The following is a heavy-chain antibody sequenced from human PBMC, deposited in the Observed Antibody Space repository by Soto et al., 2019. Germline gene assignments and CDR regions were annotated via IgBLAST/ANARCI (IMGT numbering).Heavy chain of an antibody. D-gene: IGHD1-1*01. CDR2: INPYNGNT. Sequence: QVQLEQSGGEVKRPGASVKVSCKASGYPFTSYGISWVRQAPGQGLEWMGWINPYNGNTKYAQKFQGRVTMTTDTSTTTAYMELRSLSHDDTAVYYCARNLASVHDYWGQGSLVTVSS. J-gene: IGHJ4*02. CDR1: GYPFTSYG. CDR3: ARNLASVHDY. V-gene: IGHV1-18*04.